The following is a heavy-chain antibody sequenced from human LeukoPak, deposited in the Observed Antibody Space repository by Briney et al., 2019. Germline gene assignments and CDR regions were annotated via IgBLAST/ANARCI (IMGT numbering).Heavy chain of an antibody. CDR1: GGSISSYY. J-gene: IGHJ4*02. Sequence: SETLSLTCTVSGGSISSYYWSWIRQPAGKGLEWIGRIYISGSTNYNPSLKSRVTMSVDTSKNQFSLKLSSVTAADTAVYYCAGLHYDILTGYYSPFDYWGQGTLVTVSS. D-gene: IGHD3-9*01. CDR2: IYISGST. CDR3: AGLHYDILTGYYSPFDY. V-gene: IGHV4-4*07.